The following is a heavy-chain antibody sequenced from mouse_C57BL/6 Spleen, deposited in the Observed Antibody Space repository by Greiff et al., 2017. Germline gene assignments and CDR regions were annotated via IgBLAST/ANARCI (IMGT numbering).Heavy chain of an antibody. CDR1: GYSITSGYD. D-gene: IGHD2-3*01. V-gene: IGHV3-1*01. CDR3: ARAGYDGYPWFAY. CDR2: ISYSGST. Sequence: EVKLMESGPGMVKPSQSLSLTCTVTGYSITSGYDWHWIRHFPGNKLEWMGYISYSGSTNYNPSLKSRISITHDTSKNHFFLKLNSVTTEDTATYYCARAGYDGYPWFAYWGQGTLVTVSA. J-gene: IGHJ3*01.